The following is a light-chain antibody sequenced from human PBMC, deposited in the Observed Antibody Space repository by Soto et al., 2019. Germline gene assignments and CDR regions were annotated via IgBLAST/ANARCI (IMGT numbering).Light chain of an antibody. CDR1: QSVSSSY. V-gene: IGKV3-20*01. Sequence: EIVLTHSPDTLSLSPGERATLSCRASQSVSSSYLAWYQQRPGQAPRLLIYGASSRATDIPHRFSGSGSGTDFTLTISRLEPEDFAVYYCQQYGTSPWTFGQGTKVDIK. J-gene: IGKJ1*01. CDR3: QQYGTSPWT. CDR2: GAS.